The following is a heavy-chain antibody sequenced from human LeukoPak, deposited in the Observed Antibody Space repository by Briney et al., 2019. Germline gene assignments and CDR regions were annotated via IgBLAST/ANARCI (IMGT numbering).Heavy chain of an antibody. D-gene: IGHD6-13*01. Sequence: PGGSLRLACAASGFTVSSNYMSWVRQAPGKGLEWVSVIYSGGGTYYADSVKGRFTISRDDSKNTAYLQMNSLQSEDTAVYYCTRLRAGGTGSYYYHGLDVWGQGTTVTVSS. CDR1: GFTVSSNY. V-gene: IGHV3-66*04. J-gene: IGHJ6*02. CDR3: TRLRAGGTGSYYYHGLDV. CDR2: IYSGGGT.